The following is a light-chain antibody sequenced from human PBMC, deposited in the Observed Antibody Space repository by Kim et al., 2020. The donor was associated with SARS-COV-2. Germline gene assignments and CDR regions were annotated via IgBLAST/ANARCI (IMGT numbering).Light chain of an antibody. CDR1: QSVSTY. CDR3: QQRSNWPLT. CDR2: DAS. Sequence: SLSPGERATVSCRASQSVSTYLTWYQQKPGQAPRLLIYDASNRATGIPARFSGSGSGTDFTLTISSLAPEDFAVYYCQQRSNWPLTFGGGTKLEI. V-gene: IGKV3-11*01. J-gene: IGKJ4*01.